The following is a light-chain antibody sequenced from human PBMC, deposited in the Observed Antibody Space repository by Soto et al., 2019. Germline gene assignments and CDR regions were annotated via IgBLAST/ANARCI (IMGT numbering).Light chain of an antibody. CDR1: QSVSNNY. CDR2: GAS. Sequence: VSTKAAGTLSLTQGERATLSCRASQSVSNNYLAWYQQKPGQAPRLLIYGASNRATGIPDRFSGSGSGTDFTLTISRLEPEDFAVYYCQQYGSSGTFGQGTKVDIK. V-gene: IGKV3-20*01. CDR3: QQYGSSGT. J-gene: IGKJ1*01.